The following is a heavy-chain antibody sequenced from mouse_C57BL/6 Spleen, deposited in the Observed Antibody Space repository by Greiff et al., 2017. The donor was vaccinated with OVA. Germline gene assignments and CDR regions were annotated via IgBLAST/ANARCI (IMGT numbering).Heavy chain of an antibody. CDR2: INPNNGGT. D-gene: IGHD2-3*01. V-gene: IGHV1-26*01. CDR3: ARGRWLLPMDY. CDR1: GYTFTDYY. J-gene: IGHJ4*01. Sequence: EVQLQQSGPELVKPGASVKISCKASGYTFTDYYMNWVKQSHGKSLEWIGDINPNNGGTSYNQKFKGKATLTVDTSSSTAYMELRSLTSEDSAVYYCARGRWLLPMDYWGQGTSVTVSS.